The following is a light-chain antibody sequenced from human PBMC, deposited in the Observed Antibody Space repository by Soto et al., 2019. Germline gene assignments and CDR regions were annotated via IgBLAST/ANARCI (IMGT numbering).Light chain of an antibody. CDR1: ETISTF. Sequence: DIQMTQSPSSLSASVGDRVTMTCRASETISTFLNWYQHKPGKAPNLLIYAASRLQSGVPSRFSGSGSGTDFTLTINGLQPEDFASYYCQQSYSTSPITFGQGTRLEI. J-gene: IGKJ5*01. CDR3: QQSYSTSPIT. CDR2: AAS. V-gene: IGKV1-39*01.